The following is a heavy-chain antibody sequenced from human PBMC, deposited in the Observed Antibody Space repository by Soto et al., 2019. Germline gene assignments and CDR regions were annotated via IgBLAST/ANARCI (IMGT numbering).Heavy chain of an antibody. CDR2: ISGSGGST. D-gene: IGHD5-18*01. J-gene: IGHJ5*02. V-gene: IGHV3-23*01. Sequence: GGALRLSCAASGFTFSRYAMSWVRQAPGKGLEWVSAISGSGGSTYYADSVKGRFTISRDNSKNTLYLQMNSLRAEDTAVSYCARGRYGFPSHNWFDPSGQGTLVTVSS. CDR1: GFTFSRYA. CDR3: ARGRYGFPSHNWFDP.